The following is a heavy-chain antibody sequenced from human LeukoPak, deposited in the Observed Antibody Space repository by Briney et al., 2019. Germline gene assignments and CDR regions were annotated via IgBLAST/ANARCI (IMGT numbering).Heavy chain of an antibody. CDR3: ARSLFTMIGLDAFDI. V-gene: IGHV4-61*05. J-gene: IGHJ3*02. CDR1: GGSISSSSYY. D-gene: IGHD3-22*01. CDR2: IYTSGST. Sequence: SETLSLTCTVSGGSISSSSYYWGWIRQPPGKGLEWIGRIYTSGSTNYNPSLKSRFTMSVDTSKNQFSLKLSSVTAADTAVYYCARSLFTMIGLDAFDIWGQGTMVTVSS.